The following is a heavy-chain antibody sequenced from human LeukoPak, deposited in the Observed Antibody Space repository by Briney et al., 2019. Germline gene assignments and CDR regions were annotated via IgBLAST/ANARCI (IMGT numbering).Heavy chain of an antibody. CDR1: GFTFDDYG. V-gene: IGHV3-20*04. CDR3: ARSGTAGDFDY. J-gene: IGHJ4*02. CDR2: INWNGGST. D-gene: IGHD6-13*01. Sequence: GGSLRLSCAASGFTFDDYGMSWVRQASGKGLEWVSDINWNGGSTGYADSVKGRFTISRDNGKNSLYLQMNSLRAEDTALYYCARSGTAGDFDYWGQGTLVTVSS.